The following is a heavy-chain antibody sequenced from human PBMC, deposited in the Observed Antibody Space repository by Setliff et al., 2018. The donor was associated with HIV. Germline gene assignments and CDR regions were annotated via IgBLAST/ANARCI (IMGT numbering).Heavy chain of an antibody. D-gene: IGHD2-2*01. Sequence: PGGSLRLSCAVSGLPFRNYWMHWVRQVPGKGLLWVSKINPDGTATAYADSVRGRFTISRDNVNMVYLQMNSLRAEDTAVYYCVRDRCTGTSCGFYSWGQGTLVTVSS. V-gene: IGHV3-74*01. J-gene: IGHJ4*02. CDR2: INPDGTAT. CDR3: VRDRCTGTSCGFYS. CDR1: GLPFRNYW.